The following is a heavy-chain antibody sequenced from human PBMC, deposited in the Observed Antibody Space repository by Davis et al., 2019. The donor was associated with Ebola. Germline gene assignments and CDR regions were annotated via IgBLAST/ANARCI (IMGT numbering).Heavy chain of an antibody. D-gene: IGHD4-17*01. Sequence: PSETLSLTCTVSGGSISPYYWSWIRQTPWKGLDRIGYVEHHGRTEYIPSFNSRVTISVDTSKNQFSLKLRSVTAADTAVYYCARGVYGAFFDSWGKGSLVTVSS. CDR3: ARGVYGAFFDS. CDR1: GGSISPYY. J-gene: IGHJ4*02. CDR2: VEHHGRT. V-gene: IGHV4-59*01.